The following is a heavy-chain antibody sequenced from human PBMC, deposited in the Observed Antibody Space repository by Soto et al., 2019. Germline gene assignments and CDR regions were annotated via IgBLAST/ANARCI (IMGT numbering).Heavy chain of an antibody. V-gene: IGHV4-34*01. CDR3: ARGASGYYDSSGYYSPYYFDY. D-gene: IGHD3-22*01. Sequence: SETLSLTCAVYGGSFSGYYWSWIRQPPGKGLEWIGEMNHSGSTNYNPSLKSRVTIPVDTSKNQFSLKLSSVTAADTAVYYCARGASGYYDSSGYYSPYYFDYWAREPWSPSPQ. CDR2: MNHSGST. J-gene: IGHJ4*02. CDR1: GGSFSGYY.